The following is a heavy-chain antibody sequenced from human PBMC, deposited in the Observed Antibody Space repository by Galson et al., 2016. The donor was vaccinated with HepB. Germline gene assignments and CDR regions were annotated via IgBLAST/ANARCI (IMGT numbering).Heavy chain of an antibody. CDR2: ILPVLEAT. CDR3: TSPAPSGYSYGPASAFDI. Sequence: SVKVSCKASGGTFRTFAINWLRQAPGHGLEWLGGILPVLEATNYPQKFQGRLTVSADKSTGTAYMDLSSLTSEDTAVYYCTSPAPSGYSYGPASAFDIWGQGTLVTVSS. D-gene: IGHD5-18*01. V-gene: IGHV1-69*10. J-gene: IGHJ3*02. CDR1: GGTFRTFA.